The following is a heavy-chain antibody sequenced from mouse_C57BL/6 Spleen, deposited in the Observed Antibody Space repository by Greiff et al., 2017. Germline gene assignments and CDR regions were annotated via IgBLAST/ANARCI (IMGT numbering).Heavy chain of an antibody. CDR1: GYAFSSSW. D-gene: IGHD1-1*01. J-gene: IGHJ2*01. CDR3: ARSTTVVASDY. CDR2: IYPGDGDT. V-gene: IGHV1-82*01. Sequence: VQLQQSGPELVKPGASVKISCKASGYAFSSSWMNWVKQRPGKGLEWIGRIYPGDGDTNYNGKFKGKATLTAGKSSSTAYMQLSSLTSEDSAVYFCARSTTVVASDYWGQGTTLTVSS.